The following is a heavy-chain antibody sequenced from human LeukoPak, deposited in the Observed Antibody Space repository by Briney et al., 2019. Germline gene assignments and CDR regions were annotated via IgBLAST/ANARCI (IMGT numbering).Heavy chain of an antibody. CDR3: AREEVEMATIMDYYYYMDV. Sequence: HPGGSLRLSCAASGFTFSSYAMSWVRQAPGKGLEWVSAISGSGGSTYYADSVKGRFTISRDNSKNSLYLQMNSLRAEDTAVYYCAREEVEMATIMDYYYYMDVWGKGTTVTVSS. V-gene: IGHV3-23*01. D-gene: IGHD5-24*01. J-gene: IGHJ6*03. CDR2: ISGSGGST. CDR1: GFTFSSYA.